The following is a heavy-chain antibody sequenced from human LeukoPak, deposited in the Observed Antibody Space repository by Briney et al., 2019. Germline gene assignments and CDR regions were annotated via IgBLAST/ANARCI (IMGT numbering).Heavy chain of an antibody. V-gene: IGHV3-7*01. CDR2: IKRDGNEK. Sequence: GGSLRLSCAASGFTFSSYWMNWVRQAPGKGLEWVANIKRDGNEKNYVDSVKGRFSISRDNAKNSLYLQMGSLRAEDTAVYYCAKEGAYPIITYDSWGQGALVTVSS. J-gene: IGHJ5*01. D-gene: IGHD3-10*01. CDR1: GFTFSSYW. CDR3: AKEGAYPIITYDS.